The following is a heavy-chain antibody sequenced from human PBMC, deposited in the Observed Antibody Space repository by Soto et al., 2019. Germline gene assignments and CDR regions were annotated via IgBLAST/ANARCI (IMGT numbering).Heavy chain of an antibody. CDR1: GFTFSSYA. CDR3: AKDLSRYSSSWYVGDY. Sequence: GGSLRLSCAASGFTFSSYAMSWVRQAPGKGLEWVSAISGSGGSTYYADSVKGRFTISRDNSKNTLYLQMNSLRAEDTAVYYCAKDLSRYSSSWYVGDYWGQGTLVTVSS. J-gene: IGHJ4*02. D-gene: IGHD6-13*01. CDR2: ISGSGGST. V-gene: IGHV3-23*01.